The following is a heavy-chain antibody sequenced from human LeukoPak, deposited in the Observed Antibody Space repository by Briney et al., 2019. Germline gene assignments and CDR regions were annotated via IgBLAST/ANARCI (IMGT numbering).Heavy chain of an antibody. V-gene: IGHV3-30*02. Sequence: GGSLRLSCAASGFTFSSYGMHWVRQAPGKGLEWVAFIRYDGSNKYYADSVKGRFTISRDNSKNTLYLQMNSLRAEDTAVYYCAKDRDSGSWGGYYYYYMDVWGKGTTVTVSS. D-gene: IGHD6-6*01. CDR1: GFTFSSYG. J-gene: IGHJ6*03. CDR2: IRYDGSNK. CDR3: AKDRDSGSWGGYYYYYMDV.